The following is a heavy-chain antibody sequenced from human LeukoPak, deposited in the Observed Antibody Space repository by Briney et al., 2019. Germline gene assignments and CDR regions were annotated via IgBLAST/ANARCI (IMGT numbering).Heavy chain of an antibody. CDR3: AKLEGYSGR. CDR1: GYSFTSYW. CDR2: IYPADSDT. J-gene: IGHJ4*02. D-gene: IGHD3-3*01. Sequence: GESLKISCKGSGYSFTSYWIGWVRQMPGKGLEWIGIIYPADSDTRYSPSFQGQVTLSADKSINTAYLQWSSLKASDTAIYYCAKLEGYSGRWGQGTLVTVSS. V-gene: IGHV5-51*01.